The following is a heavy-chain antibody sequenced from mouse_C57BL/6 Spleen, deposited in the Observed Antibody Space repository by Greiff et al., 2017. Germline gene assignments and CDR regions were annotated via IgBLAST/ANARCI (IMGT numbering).Heavy chain of an antibody. Sequence: QVQLQQSGAELVKPGASVKISCKASGYAFSSYWMNWVKQRPGKGLEWIGQIYPGDGDTNYNGKFKGKATLTADKSSSTAYIQLSSLTSEDSAVYFCARWDYYCHPPFAYWGQGTLVTVSA. V-gene: IGHV1-80*01. CDR3: ARWDYYCHPPFAY. J-gene: IGHJ3*01. CDR2: IYPGDGDT. CDR1: GYAFSSYW. D-gene: IGHD2-1*01.